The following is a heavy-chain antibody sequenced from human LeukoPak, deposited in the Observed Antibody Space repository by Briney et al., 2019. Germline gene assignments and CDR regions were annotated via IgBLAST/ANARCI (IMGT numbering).Heavy chain of an antibody. Sequence: PSQTLSLTCTVSGGSISSYYWSWIRQPPGKGLEWIGYISYSGSTNYNPSLKSRVIISVDTSKSQFSLKLSSVTAADTAVYYCARIHYYDSSGYWWGQPNYFDYWGQGTLVTVSS. CDR1: GGSISSYY. CDR3: ARIHYYDSSGYWWGQPNYFDY. J-gene: IGHJ4*02. CDR2: ISYSGST. V-gene: IGHV4-59*01. D-gene: IGHD3-22*01.